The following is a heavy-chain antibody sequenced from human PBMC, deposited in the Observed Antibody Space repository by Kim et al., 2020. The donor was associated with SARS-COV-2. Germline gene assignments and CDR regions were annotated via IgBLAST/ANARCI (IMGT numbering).Heavy chain of an antibody. CDR3: AGHSRIGVVPAASLA. D-gene: IGHD2-2*01. Sequence: PSLKSRVTISVDTSKNQFSLKLSSVTAADTAAYYCAGHSRIGVVPAASLAWGQGTLVTVSS. J-gene: IGHJ4*02. V-gene: IGHV4-39*01.